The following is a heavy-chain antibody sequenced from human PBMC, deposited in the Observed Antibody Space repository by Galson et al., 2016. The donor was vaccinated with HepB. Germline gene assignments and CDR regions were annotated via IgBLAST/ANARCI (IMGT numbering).Heavy chain of an antibody. Sequence: SLRLSCAASGFIFSDSAMHWVRQASGKGLEWVGRIRSKVNSYATAYVASVKGRFTISRDDSKNTTYLQMSSLKTEDTAVYYCARKVGVTHTLGYWGQGTPVTVSS. CDR3: ARKVGVTHTLGY. CDR2: IRSKVNSYAT. V-gene: IGHV3-73*01. D-gene: IGHD1-26*01. J-gene: IGHJ4*02. CDR1: GFIFSDSA.